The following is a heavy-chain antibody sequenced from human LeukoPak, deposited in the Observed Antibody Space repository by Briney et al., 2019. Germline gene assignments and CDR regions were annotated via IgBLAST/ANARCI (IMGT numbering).Heavy chain of an antibody. V-gene: IGHV4-59*12. D-gene: IGHD6-19*01. CDR2: IYYSGST. J-gene: IGHJ4*02. CDR3: ARDLGSVAGSGFDY. Sequence: SETLSLTCTVSGGSISSYYWSWIRQPPGKGLEWIGSIYYSGSTYYNPSLKSRVTISVDTSKNQFSLKLSSVTAADTAVYYCARDLGSVAGSGFDYWGQGTLVTVSS. CDR1: GGSISSYY.